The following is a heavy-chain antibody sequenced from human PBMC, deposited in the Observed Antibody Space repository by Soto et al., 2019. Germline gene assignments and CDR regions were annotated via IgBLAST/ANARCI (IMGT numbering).Heavy chain of an antibody. CDR2: IYHSGTT. CDR3: ARGDGYNSDHFDY. J-gene: IGHJ4*02. Sequence: QLPLQESGSGLVNPSQNLSLTCTVSGASLSSGAYSWTWIRQSPGKGLEWIGYIYHSGTTYTSPSLKSRVTISVDKSKNQFSLKLVSVTAADTAVYFCARGDGYNSDHFDYWGQGTLVSVSS. D-gene: IGHD5-12*01. CDR1: GASLSSGAYS. V-gene: IGHV4-30-2*06.